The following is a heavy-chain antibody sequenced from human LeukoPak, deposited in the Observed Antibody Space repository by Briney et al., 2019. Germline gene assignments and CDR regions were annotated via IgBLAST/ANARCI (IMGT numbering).Heavy chain of an antibody. CDR1: GGSISPYY. Sequence: KPSETLSLTCTVSGGSISPYYWSWIRQPAGKGLECIGHIYTSGSTNYNPSLKSRVTMSVDTSKNQFSLKLTSVTAADTAVYYSARHAFNYPFDYWGQGTLVTVSS. V-gene: IGHV4-4*07. J-gene: IGHJ4*02. CDR2: IYTSGST. D-gene: IGHD4-11*01. CDR3: ARHAFNYPFDY.